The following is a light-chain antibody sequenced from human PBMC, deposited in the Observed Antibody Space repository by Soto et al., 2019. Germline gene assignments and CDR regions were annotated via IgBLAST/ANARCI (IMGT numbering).Light chain of an antibody. CDR1: QIISSSY. CDR2: GAS. V-gene: IGKV3-20*01. J-gene: IGKJ1*01. Sequence: EIVLTQSPGTLSLSPGKRSTLSCRASQIISSSYLAWYHQRPGQAPRLLIYGASSRATDIPDRFSGSGSGTDFTLTIGSLQSEYFAVYYCQQDNNWPPTWMFGQGTRVDSK. CDR3: QQDNNWPPTWM.